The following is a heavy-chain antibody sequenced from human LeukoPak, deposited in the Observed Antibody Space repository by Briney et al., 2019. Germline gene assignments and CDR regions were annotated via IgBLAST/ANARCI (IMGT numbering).Heavy chain of an antibody. V-gene: IGHV1-18*01. CDR3: ARDVLWFGSNWFDP. Sequence: ASVKVSCKASGYTFTSYGISWVRQAPGQGLEWMGWISAYNGNTNYAQKLQGRVTMTTDTSTSTAYRELRSLRSDDTAVYYCARDVLWFGSNWFDPWGQGTLVTVSS. CDR2: ISAYNGNT. D-gene: IGHD3-10*01. CDR1: GYTFTSYG. J-gene: IGHJ5*02.